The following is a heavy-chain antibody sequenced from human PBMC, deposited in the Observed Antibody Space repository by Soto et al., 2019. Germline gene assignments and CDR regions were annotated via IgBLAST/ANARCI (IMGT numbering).Heavy chain of an antibody. J-gene: IGHJ4*02. CDR1: GFTFSSYG. Sequence: QVQLVESGGGVVQPGRSLRLSCAASGFTFSSYGMHWVRQAPGKGLEWVAVIWYDGSNKYYADSVKGRFTISRDNSKNTLYLQMNSRRAEGTAVYYCARGGHRWELRAGLDYWGQGTLVTVSS. V-gene: IGHV3-33*01. CDR2: IWYDGSNK. D-gene: IGHD1-26*01. CDR3: ARGGHRWELRAGLDY.